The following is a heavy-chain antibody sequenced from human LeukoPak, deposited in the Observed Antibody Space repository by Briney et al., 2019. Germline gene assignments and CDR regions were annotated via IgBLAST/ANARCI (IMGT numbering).Heavy chain of an antibody. D-gene: IGHD3-3*01. Sequence: GSLSLSCAASGFPFYDYGMSWVRQAPGKGLEWVPGINWNGGSTGYADSVKGRFTISRDNAKNSLYLQMNSLRAEDTALYYCARDQAAIFGAGYYYYMDVWGKGTTVTVSS. CDR2: INWNGGST. J-gene: IGHJ6*03. V-gene: IGHV3-20*04. CDR3: ARDQAAIFGAGYYYYMDV. CDR1: GFPFYDYG.